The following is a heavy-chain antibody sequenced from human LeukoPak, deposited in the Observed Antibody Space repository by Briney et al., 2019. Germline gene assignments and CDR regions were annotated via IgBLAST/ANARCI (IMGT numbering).Heavy chain of an antibody. CDR1: GFTFNNSA. Sequence: GGSLRLSCAASGFTFNNSAMSWVRQAPGKGLEWVSTLCGSGITTYYADSVKGRFTISRDNSKNTLYLQMNSLRAEDTAVYYCAKGIYSSGWSYFDYWGHGTLVTVSS. CDR3: AKGIYSSGWSYFDY. V-gene: IGHV3-23*01. CDR2: LCGSGITT. J-gene: IGHJ4*01. D-gene: IGHD6-19*01.